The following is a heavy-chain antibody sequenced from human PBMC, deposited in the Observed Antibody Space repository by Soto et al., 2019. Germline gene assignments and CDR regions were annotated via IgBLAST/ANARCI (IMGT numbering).Heavy chain of an antibody. Sequence: GGSLRPSCAASGFTFSSYAMSWVRQAPGKGLEWVSAISGSGGSTYYADSVKGRFTISRDNSKNTLYLQMNSLRAEDTAVYYCAYGSGSYYNTYFDYWGQGTLVTVSS. CDR1: GFTFSSYA. J-gene: IGHJ4*02. D-gene: IGHD3-10*01. CDR3: AYGSGSYYNTYFDY. CDR2: ISGSGGST. V-gene: IGHV3-23*01.